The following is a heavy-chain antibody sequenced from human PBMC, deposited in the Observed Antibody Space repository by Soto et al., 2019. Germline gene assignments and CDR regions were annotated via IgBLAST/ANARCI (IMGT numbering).Heavy chain of an antibody. CDR3: ARRDHSGTVLRFRNSFDP. J-gene: IGHJ5*02. V-gene: IGHV4-39*01. CDR2: IFYSGST. D-gene: IGHD3-3*01. CDR1: GDSISSRGYF. Sequence: PSQTLSLTCTVSGDSISSRGYFWGWIRQPPGKGLEWIGSIFYSGSTYYNPSLKSRVTISVDTSKNQFSLKLTSVTAADTAVYYCARRDHSGTVLRFRNSFDPWGQGILV.